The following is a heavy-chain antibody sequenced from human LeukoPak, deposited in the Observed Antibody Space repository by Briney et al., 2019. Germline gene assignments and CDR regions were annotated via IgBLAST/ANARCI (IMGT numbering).Heavy chain of an antibody. Sequence: ASVKVSCKVSGYTLTELSMHWVRQAPGKGLEWMGGFDPEDGETIYAQKFQGRVTMTEDTSTDTAYMELSSLRSEDTAVYYCARVRNTRGYSYGYPGYFDYWGQGTLVTVSS. V-gene: IGHV1-24*01. CDR1: GYTLTELS. CDR2: FDPEDGET. D-gene: IGHD5-18*01. J-gene: IGHJ4*02. CDR3: ARVRNTRGYSYGYPGYFDY.